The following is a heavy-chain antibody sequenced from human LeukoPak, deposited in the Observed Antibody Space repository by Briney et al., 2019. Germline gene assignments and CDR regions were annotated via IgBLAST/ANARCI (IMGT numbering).Heavy chain of an antibody. D-gene: IGHD4-17*01. CDR1: GFTFSGSA. V-gene: IGHV3-73*01. CDR2: IRSKANSYAT. CDR3: TRFDYGDYVIDY. Sequence: GGSLRLSCAASGFTFSGSAMHWVRQASGKGLEWVGRIRSKANSYATAYAASVKGSFTISRDDSKNTAYLQMNSLKTEDTAVYYCTRFDYGDYVIDYWGQGTLVTVSS. J-gene: IGHJ4*02.